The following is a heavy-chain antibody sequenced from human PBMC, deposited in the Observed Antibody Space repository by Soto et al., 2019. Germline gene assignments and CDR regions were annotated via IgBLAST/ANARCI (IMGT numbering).Heavy chain of an antibody. Sequence: GGSLRLSCVASGFTFSNYWLTWVRQAPGKGLEWVANIKHDGSDKNYVDSVKGRFTISRDNAENSVYLQMNSLRAEDTAVYFCARFTWDYNGLDIWGQGTMVTV. CDR3: ARFTWDYNGLDI. V-gene: IGHV3-7*01. CDR2: IKHDGSDK. D-gene: IGHD4-4*01. CDR1: GFTFSNYW. J-gene: IGHJ3*02.